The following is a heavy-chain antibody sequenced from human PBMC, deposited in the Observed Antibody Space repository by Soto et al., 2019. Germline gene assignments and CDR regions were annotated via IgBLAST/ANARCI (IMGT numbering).Heavy chain of an antibody. CDR3: ARVTPSPYYYYGMDV. CDR2: IWYDGSNK. J-gene: IGHJ6*02. Sequence: QVQLVESGGGVVQPGRSLRLSCAASGFTFSSYGMHWVRQAPGKGLEWVAVIWYDGSNKYYADSVKGRFTISRDNSKNTLYLQMNSLRVEDTAVYYCARVTPSPYYYYGMDVWGQATTVTVSS. CDR1: GFTFSSYG. D-gene: IGHD2-2*01. V-gene: IGHV3-33*01.